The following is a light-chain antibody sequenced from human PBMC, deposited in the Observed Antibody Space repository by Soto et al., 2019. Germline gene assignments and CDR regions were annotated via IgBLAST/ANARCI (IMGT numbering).Light chain of an antibody. CDR2: GNS. J-gene: IGLJ2*01. CDR1: SSNIGAGYD. V-gene: IGLV1-40*01. Sequence: QSVLTQPPSVSGAPGQRVTIYCTGSSSNIGAGYDVHWYQQLPGTAPKLLIYGNSNRPSGVPDRFSGSKSGTSASLAITGLQAEDEADYYCQSYDSSLNAVVFGGGTKLTVL. CDR3: QSYDSSLNAVV.